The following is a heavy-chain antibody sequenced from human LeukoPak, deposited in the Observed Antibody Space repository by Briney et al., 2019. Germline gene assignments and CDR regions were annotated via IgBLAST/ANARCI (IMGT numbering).Heavy chain of an antibody. J-gene: IGHJ5*02. CDR2: IIPIFGTA. CDR1: GGTFSSHA. V-gene: IGHV1-69*05. CDR3: ASHTGIAAAGRWFDP. D-gene: IGHD6-13*01. Sequence: VASVKVSCKASGGTFSSHAISWVRQAPGQGLEWMGRIIPIFGTANYAQKFQGRVTITTDESTSTAYMELSRLRSEDTAVYYCASHTGIAAAGRWFDPWGQGTLVSVSS.